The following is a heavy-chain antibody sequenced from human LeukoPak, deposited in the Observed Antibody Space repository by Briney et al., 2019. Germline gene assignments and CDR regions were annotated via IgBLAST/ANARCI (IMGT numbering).Heavy chain of an antibody. Sequence: SETLSLTCTVSGGSISSYYWSWIRQPPGKGLEWIGYIYYSGSTNYNPSLKSRVTISVDTSKNQFSLKLSSVTAADTAVYYCARDRYYYDSSGFYYMDVWGKGTTVTVSS. CDR1: GGSISSYY. CDR3: ARDRYYYDSSGFYYMDV. CDR2: IYYSGST. V-gene: IGHV4-59*01. D-gene: IGHD3-22*01. J-gene: IGHJ6*03.